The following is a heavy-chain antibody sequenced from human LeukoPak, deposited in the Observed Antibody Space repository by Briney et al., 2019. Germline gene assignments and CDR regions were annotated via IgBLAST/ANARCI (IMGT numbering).Heavy chain of an antibody. V-gene: IGHV3-21*01. CDR2: IDFTSRYI. D-gene: IGHD6-13*01. Sequence: GGSLRLSCAASGFTFSSYSMNWVRQAPGEGLEWVSYIDFTSRYIYNADSVKGRFTTSRDNAKNSLDLQMNSLKVEDTAVYYCATPAAGPGAEYSLYWGQGTLVIVSS. J-gene: IGHJ1*01. CDR3: ATPAAGPGAEYSLY. CDR1: GFTFSSYS.